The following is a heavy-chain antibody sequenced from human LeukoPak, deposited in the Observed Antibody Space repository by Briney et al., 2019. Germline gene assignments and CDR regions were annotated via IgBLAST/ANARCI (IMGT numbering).Heavy chain of an antibody. CDR2: ISYDGSNK. CDR3: AKENFCDFWSGYYTYYFDY. J-gene: IGHJ4*02. D-gene: IGHD3-3*01. CDR1: GFTFSSYG. Sequence: GGSLRLSCAASGFTFSSYGMHWVRQAPGKGLEWVAVISYDGSNKYYADSVKGRFTISRDNSKNTLYLQMNSLRAEDTAVYYCAKENFCDFWSGYYTYYFDYWGQGTLVTVSS. V-gene: IGHV3-30*18.